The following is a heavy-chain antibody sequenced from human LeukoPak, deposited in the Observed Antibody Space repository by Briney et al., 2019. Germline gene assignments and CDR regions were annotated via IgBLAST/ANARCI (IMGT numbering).Heavy chain of an antibody. V-gene: IGHV1-69*01. CDR3: ARRSERGYSGYGFDY. J-gene: IGHJ4*02. CDR1: GGTFSSYA. CDR2: IIPIFGTA. D-gene: IGHD5-12*01. Sequence: SVKVSCKASGGTFSSYAISWVRQAPGQGLEWMGGIIPIFGTANYAQKFQGRVTITADESTSTAYMELGSLRSEDTAVHYCARRSERGYSGYGFDYWGQGTLVTVSS.